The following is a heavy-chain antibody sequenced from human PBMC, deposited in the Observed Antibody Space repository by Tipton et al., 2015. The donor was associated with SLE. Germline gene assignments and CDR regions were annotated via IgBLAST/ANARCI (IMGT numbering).Heavy chain of an antibody. Sequence: TLSLTCTVSGDSINTYYWSWIRQPPGKGLEWIGYLYSSGGTDYNPSLKSRVTMSVDTSKNQFSLELTSVTAADTAVYYCAKTRGTPYYEILTPSSDAFDIWGQGTKVIVFS. CDR3: AKTRGTPYYEILTPSSDAFDI. CDR2: LYSSGGT. V-gene: IGHV4-59*01. CDR1: GDSINTYY. J-gene: IGHJ3*02. D-gene: IGHD3-9*01.